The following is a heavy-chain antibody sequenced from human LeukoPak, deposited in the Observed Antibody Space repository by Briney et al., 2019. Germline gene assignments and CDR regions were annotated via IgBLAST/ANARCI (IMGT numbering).Heavy chain of an antibody. CDR3: AGSQLLWFGESSLGY. Sequence: GGSLRLSCAVSGFTVSSNYMSWVRQAPGKGLEWVSVIYSGGSTYYADSVKGRFTISRDNSKNTLYLQMNSLRAEDTAVYYCAGSQLLWFGESSLGYWGQGTLVTVSS. D-gene: IGHD3-10*01. V-gene: IGHV3-53*01. J-gene: IGHJ4*02. CDR1: GFTVSSNY. CDR2: IYSGGST.